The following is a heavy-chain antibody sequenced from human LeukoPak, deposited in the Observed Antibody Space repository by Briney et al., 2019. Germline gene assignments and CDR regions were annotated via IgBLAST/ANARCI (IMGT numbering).Heavy chain of an antibody. Sequence: PGGSLRLSCAASGLTFSGFAMSWVRQAPGKGLKWVAAISGSGDNTYYADSVKGRFTISRDNSKNTLYLQMNSLRAEDTAVYYCMGMLYGRRVDYWGQGTLVTVSS. D-gene: IGHD2-8*01. CDR2: ISGSGDNT. J-gene: IGHJ4*02. CDR3: MGMLYGRRVDY. CDR1: GLTFSGFA. V-gene: IGHV3-23*01.